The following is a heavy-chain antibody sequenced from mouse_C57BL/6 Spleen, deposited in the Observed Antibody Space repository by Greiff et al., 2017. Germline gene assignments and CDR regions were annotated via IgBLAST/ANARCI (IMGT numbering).Heavy chain of an antibody. CDR3: ARSYYGSSSSWFAY. CDR2: IYWDDDK. Sequence: QVTLKESGPGLLQSSQTLSLTCSFSGFSLSTSGMGVSWIRQPSGKGLEWLAHIYWDDDKRYNPSLKSRLTISKDTSRNQVFLKITSVDTADTATYYCARSYYGSSSSWFAYWGQGTLVTVSA. D-gene: IGHD1-1*01. CDR1: GFSLSTSGMG. V-gene: IGHV8-12*01. J-gene: IGHJ3*01.